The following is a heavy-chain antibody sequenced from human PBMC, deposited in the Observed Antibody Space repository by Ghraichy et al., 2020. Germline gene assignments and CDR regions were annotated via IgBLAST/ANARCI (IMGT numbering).Heavy chain of an antibody. J-gene: IGHJ4*02. D-gene: IGHD4-17*01. CDR2: LSDSSDST. Sequence: GGSLRLSCAASGFTFSSYAMSWVRQAPGKGLEWVSTLSDSSDSTYYADSVKGRFTISRDNSRNTLFLQMNSLRAEDTAVYYCAKDDGRVRRVGSGDSTFDYWGQGTLVTVSS. CDR1: GFTFSSYA. V-gene: IGHV3-23*01. CDR3: AKDDGRVRRVGSGDSTFDY.